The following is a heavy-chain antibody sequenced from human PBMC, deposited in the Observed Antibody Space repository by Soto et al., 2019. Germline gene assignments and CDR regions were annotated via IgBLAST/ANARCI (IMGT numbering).Heavy chain of an antibody. J-gene: IGHJ4*02. CDR1: GLTFSSYW. CDR3: ARDLGGEDDY. V-gene: IGHV3-74*01. Sequence: EVQLVESGGGLVQPGGSLRLSCAASGLTFSSYWMHWVRQAPGKGLVWVSHINTDGSTTHYAASVKGRFTISRDNAKNTLYLQMNSLRAEDTAVYFCARDLGGEDDYWGQGTLVAVSS. CDR2: INTDGSTT. D-gene: IGHD7-27*01.